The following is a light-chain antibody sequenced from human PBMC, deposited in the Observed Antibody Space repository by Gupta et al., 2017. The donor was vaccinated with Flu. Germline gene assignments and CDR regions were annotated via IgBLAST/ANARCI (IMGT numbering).Light chain of an antibody. CDR3: RQHNNYPHT. V-gene: IGKV1-17*01. J-gene: IGKJ2*01. CDR2: AAS. CDR1: QDIRNG. Sequence: DIQMTQSPSSLSASVGDRVTITCRASQDIRNGLGWYQQKPGKGPKRLIYAASSLQSGVPSRFSGSGSGTEFTLTISSLQPEDFATYYCRQHNNYPHTFGQGTKMEIK.